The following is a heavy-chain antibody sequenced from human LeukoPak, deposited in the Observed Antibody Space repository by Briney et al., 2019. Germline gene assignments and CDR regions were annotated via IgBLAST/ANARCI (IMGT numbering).Heavy chain of an antibody. V-gene: IGHV3-30*18. Sequence: QPRRSLRLSCAASGFTFSSYGMHWVRQAPGKGLEWVAVISYDGSNKYYADSVKGRFTISRDNSKNTLYLQMNSLRAEDTAVYYCAKEVRDSSGWSYYYGMDVWGQGTTVTVSS. CDR1: GFTFSSYG. CDR3: AKEVRDSSGWSYYYGMDV. CDR2: ISYDGSNK. J-gene: IGHJ6*02. D-gene: IGHD6-19*01.